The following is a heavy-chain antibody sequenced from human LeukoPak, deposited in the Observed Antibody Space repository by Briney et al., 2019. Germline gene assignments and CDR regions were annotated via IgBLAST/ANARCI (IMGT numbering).Heavy chain of an antibody. V-gene: IGHV3-7*01. CDR1: GFTFSDYW. J-gene: IGHJ4*02. D-gene: IGHD6-6*01. Sequence: PGGSLRLSCAASGFTFSDYWLSWVRQAPGKGLEWVANIKQDGSEENYVDSVMGRFTISRDNVKSSLYLQMNSLRAEDTAVYYCARGKGSSSAGYWGQGTLVIVSS. CDR2: IKQDGSEE. CDR3: ARGKGSSSAGY.